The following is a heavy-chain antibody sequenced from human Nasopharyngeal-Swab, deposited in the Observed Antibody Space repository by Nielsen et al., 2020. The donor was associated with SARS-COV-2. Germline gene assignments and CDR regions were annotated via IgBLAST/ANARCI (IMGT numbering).Heavy chain of an antibody. V-gene: IGHV3-49*04. CDR1: GFTFGDYA. D-gene: IGHD5-18*01. CDR3: TRDGYSYGPYYFDY. CDR2: IRSKAYGGTT. Sequence: GESLKISCTASGFTFGDYAMSWVRQAPGKGLEWVGFIRSKAYGGTTEYAASVIGRFTISRDDSKSIAYLQMNSLKTEDTAVYYCTRDGYSYGPYYFDYWGQGTLVTVSS. J-gene: IGHJ4*02.